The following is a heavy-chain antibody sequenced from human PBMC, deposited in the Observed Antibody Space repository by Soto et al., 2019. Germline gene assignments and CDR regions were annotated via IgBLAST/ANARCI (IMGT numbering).Heavy chain of an antibody. CDR2: INHSGST. CDR1: GGSFSGYY. J-gene: IGHJ5*02. CDR3: ARGLRTIADPGLLQVFKPGGFDP. D-gene: IGHD6-13*01. Sequence: PSETLSLTCAVYGGSFSGYYWSWIRQPPGKGLEWIGEINHSGSTNYNPSLKSRVTISVDTSKNQFSLKLSSVTAADTAVYYCARGLRTIADPGLLQVFKPGGFDPWGQGTLVTVSS. V-gene: IGHV4-34*01.